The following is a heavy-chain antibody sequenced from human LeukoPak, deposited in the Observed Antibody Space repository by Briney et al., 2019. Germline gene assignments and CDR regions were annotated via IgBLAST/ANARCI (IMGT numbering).Heavy chain of an antibody. D-gene: IGHD1-26*01. CDR1: GFTFSSYA. V-gene: IGHV3-30*18. CDR3: AKKVVVGATSPYSDFQD. CDR2: ISYDGSNK. J-gene: IGHJ1*01. Sequence: GGSLRLSCAASGFTFSSYAMHWVRQAPGEGLEWVAVISYDGSNKYYAGSVKGRFSISRDNSKNTLYLQMNSLRAEDTALYYCAKKVVVGATSPYSDFQDWGQGTLVTVSS.